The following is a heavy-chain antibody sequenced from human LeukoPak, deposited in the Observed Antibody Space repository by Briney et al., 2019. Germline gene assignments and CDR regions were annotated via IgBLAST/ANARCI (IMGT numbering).Heavy chain of an antibody. CDR3: AKVRGDYYESDAFDI. CDR1: GFTFDDYA. D-gene: IGHD3-22*01. CDR2: ISWNSGSI. Sequence: GGSLRLSCAASGFTFDDYAMHWVRQAPGKGLEWVSGISWNSGSIGYADSVKGRFTISRDNAKNSLYLQMNSLRAEDTALYYCAKVRGDYYESDAFDIWGQGTVVTVSS. V-gene: IGHV3-9*01. J-gene: IGHJ3*02.